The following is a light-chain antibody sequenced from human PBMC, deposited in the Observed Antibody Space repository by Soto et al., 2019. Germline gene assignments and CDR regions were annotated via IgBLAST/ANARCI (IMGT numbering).Light chain of an antibody. V-gene: IGKV3D-15*01. J-gene: IGKJ5*01. CDR2: GIS. CDR1: QSVNSN. Sequence: EIVMTQSPATLSVSALERATLSFISSQSVNSNYLAWYQQKPGQAPRLLIYGISKRATDIPDRFSGSGSGTEFTLTISSLQPEDFATYYCQQHGQWPITFGQGTRLEIK. CDR3: QQHGQWPIT.